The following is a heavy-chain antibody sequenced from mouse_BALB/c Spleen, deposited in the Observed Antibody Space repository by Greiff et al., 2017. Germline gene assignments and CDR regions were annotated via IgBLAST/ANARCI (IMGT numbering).Heavy chain of an antibody. CDR1: GYTFTSYW. V-gene: IGHV1S22*01. Sequence: LKQPGSELVRPGASVKLSCKASGYTFTSYWMHWVKQRHGQGLEWIGNIYPGSGSTNYDEKFKSKGTLTVDTSSSTAYMHLSSLTSEDSAVYNCTRDGNYYSDYWGQGTTLTDSS. CDR3: TRDGNYYSDY. D-gene: IGHD2-1*01. CDR2: IYPGSGST. J-gene: IGHJ2*01.